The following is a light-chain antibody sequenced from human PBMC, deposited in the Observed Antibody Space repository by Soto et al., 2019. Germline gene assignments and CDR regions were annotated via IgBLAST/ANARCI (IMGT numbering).Light chain of an antibody. CDR1: SGHSNYA. CDR2: LNSDGSH. J-gene: IGLJ3*02. V-gene: IGLV4-69*01. Sequence: QSVLTQSPSASASLGASVKLTCTLSSGHSNYAIAWLQQQPEKGPRYLMKLNSDGSHSKGDGIPDRFSGSSSGAESYLTISSLQSEDEADYYCQTWDTGIRVFGGGTKLTVL. CDR3: QTWDTGIRV.